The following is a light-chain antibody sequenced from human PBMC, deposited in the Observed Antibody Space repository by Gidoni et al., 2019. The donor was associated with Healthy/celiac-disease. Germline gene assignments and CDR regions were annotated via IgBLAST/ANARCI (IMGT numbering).Light chain of an antibody. Sequence: DIQMTQSPSSLSASVGDRVTITCQASQDISNYLNWYQQKPGKAPKLLIYDASNLETGVPSRFSGSGSGTDFTFTISSLQPEDIATYYCQQYDNPPPYTFXXXTKLEIK. V-gene: IGKV1-33*01. CDR1: QDISNY. CDR2: DAS. CDR3: QQYDNPPPYT. J-gene: IGKJ2*01.